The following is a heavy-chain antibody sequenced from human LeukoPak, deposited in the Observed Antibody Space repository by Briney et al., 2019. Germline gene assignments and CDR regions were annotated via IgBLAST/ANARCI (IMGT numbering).Heavy chain of an antibody. J-gene: IGHJ4*02. Sequence: PGGSLRLSCSASGFPFSSYAMNWVRQAPGKGLEWVSYISSSGSTKYYADSVKGRFTISRDNAKNSLYLQMISLRAEDTALYYCARVEGFIDYWGQGTLVTVSS. CDR3: ARVEGFIDY. V-gene: IGHV3-48*03. CDR1: GFPFSSYA. CDR2: ISSSGSTK. D-gene: IGHD3-16*02.